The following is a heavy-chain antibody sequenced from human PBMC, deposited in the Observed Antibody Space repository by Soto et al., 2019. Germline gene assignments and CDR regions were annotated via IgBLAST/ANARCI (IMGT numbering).Heavy chain of an antibody. J-gene: IGHJ4*02. D-gene: IGHD6-6*01. CDR2: IYYSGST. CDR3: AREVRDLEYSSTARLFDY. CDR1: GGSSSSYY. Sequence: SEALSLTSTVSGGSSSSYYWSWIRQPPGKGLEWIGYIYYSGSTNYNPSLKSRVTISVDTSKNQFSLKLSSVTAADTAVYYCAREVRDLEYSSTARLFDYWGQGTLVTVSS. V-gene: IGHV4-59*01.